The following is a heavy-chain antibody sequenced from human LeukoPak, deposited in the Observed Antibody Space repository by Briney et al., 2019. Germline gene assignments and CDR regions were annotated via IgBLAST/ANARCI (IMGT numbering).Heavy chain of an antibody. Sequence: SETLSLTCAVYGGSFSAYYWSWIRQPPGKGLEWIGEINHSGSTNYNPSLKSRVTISEDTSKNQFSLKLTSVTAADTAVYYCARGGDTAMVTDFGYWGQGTLVTVSS. V-gene: IGHV4-34*01. CDR2: INHSGST. D-gene: IGHD5-18*01. CDR3: ARGGDTAMVTDFGY. CDR1: GGSFSAYY. J-gene: IGHJ4*02.